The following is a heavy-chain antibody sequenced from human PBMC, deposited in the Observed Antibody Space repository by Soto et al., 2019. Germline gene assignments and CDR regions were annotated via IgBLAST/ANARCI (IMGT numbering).Heavy chain of an antibody. V-gene: IGHV3-30*18. D-gene: IGHD3-3*01. CDR2: ISYDGSNK. CDR3: AKEIGYDFWSGYLAPTDYYYGMDV. Sequence: SLRLSCAASGFTFSSYGMHWVRQAPGKGLEWVAVISYDGSNKYYADSVKGRFTISRDNSKNTLYLQMNSLRAEDTAVYYCAKEIGYDFWSGYLAPTDYYYGMDVWGQGTTVTVSS. CDR1: GFTFSSYG. J-gene: IGHJ6*02.